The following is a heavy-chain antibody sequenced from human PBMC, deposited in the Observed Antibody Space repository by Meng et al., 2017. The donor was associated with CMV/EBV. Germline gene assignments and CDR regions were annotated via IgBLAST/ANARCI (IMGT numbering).Heavy chain of an antibody. V-gene: IGHV3-30*02. CDR3: AKGGSYWDYFDY. CDR1: GFTFSSYG. Sequence: GESLKISCAASGFTFSSYGLHWVRQAPGKGLEWVAFIRYDGSNKYYADSVKGRFTISRENSKNTLYLQMNSLRAEDTAVYYCAKGGSYWDYFDYWGQGTLVTVSS. D-gene: IGHD1-26*01. CDR2: IRYDGSNK. J-gene: IGHJ4*02.